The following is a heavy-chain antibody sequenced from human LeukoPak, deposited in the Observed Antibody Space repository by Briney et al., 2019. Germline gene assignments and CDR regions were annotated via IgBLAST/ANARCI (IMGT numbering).Heavy chain of an antibody. CDR3: TRDLEGGYSYGYTTFGY. V-gene: IGHV3-49*04. CDR2: IRSKAYGGTT. CDR1: GFTFGDYP. J-gene: IGHJ4*02. D-gene: IGHD5-18*01. Sequence: GGSLRLSCTGSGFTFGDYPVSWVRQAPGKGLEWGGFIRSKAYGGTTEYAASVKGRFTISRDDSKSIAYLQMNSLKTEDTAVYYCTRDLEGGYSYGYTTFGYWGQGTLVTVSS.